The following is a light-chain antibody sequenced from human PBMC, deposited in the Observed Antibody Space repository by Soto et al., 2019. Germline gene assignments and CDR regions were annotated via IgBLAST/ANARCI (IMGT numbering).Light chain of an antibody. CDR2: GAS. CDR1: QDISRY. V-gene: IGKV1-33*01. CDR3: QQYHALPYT. Sequence: DVQVTQSPSSLSASVGDRVTITCQASQDISRYLDWYQQKPGQAPTVLIYGASNLIRGVSSRFSGSGSGTHFTFTITSLQPEDFATYYCQQYHALPYTFGQGTKLDIK. J-gene: IGKJ2*01.